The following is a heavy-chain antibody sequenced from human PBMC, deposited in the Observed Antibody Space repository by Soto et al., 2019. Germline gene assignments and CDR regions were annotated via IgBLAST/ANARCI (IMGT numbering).Heavy chain of an antibody. CDR1: GWSFSGYY. V-gene: IGHV4-34*01. D-gene: IGHD3-3*01. CDR3: AKVKVRIFGVDLAYYYYGMDV. Sequence: SETLSLTCAVYGWSFSGYYWSWIRQPPGKGLEWIGEINHSGSTNYNPSLKSRVTISVDTSKNTLYLQMNSLRAEDTAVYYCAKVKVRIFGVDLAYYYYGMDVWGQGTTVTVSS. J-gene: IGHJ6*02. CDR2: INHSGST.